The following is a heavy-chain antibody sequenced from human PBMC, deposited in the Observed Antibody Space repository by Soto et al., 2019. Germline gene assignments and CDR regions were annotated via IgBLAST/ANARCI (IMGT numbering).Heavy chain of an antibody. V-gene: IGHV1-3*02. D-gene: IGHD4-4*01. CDR1: GYTFTSYA. CDR2: SNAGNGNT. CDR3: ARGHSNYPYYFDY. J-gene: IGHJ4*02. Sequence: EASVKVSCKASGYTFTSYAMHWVRQAPGQRLEWMGWSNAGNGNTKYSQEFQGRVTITSDTSASTAYMELSSLRSEDMAVYYCARGHSNYPYYFDYWGQGTLVTVSS.